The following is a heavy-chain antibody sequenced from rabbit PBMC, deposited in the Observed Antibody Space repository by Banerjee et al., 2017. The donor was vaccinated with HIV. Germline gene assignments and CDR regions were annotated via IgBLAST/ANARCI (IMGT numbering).Heavy chain of an antibody. J-gene: IGHJ4*01. CDR3: ARKNAGTSNAYDL. Sequence: QSLEESGGDLVKPGASLTLTCTASGFSFSSDYMCWVRQAPGKGLEWIACIYTSSGGTWYASWAKGRFTISKTSSTTVTLQMTSLTAADTATYFCARKNAGTSNAYDLWGPGTLVTVS. V-gene: IGHV1S40*01. CDR2: IYTSSGGT. D-gene: IGHD8-1*01. CDR1: GFSFSSDY.